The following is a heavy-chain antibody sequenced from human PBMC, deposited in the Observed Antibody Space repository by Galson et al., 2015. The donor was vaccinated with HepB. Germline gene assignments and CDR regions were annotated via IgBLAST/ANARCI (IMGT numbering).Heavy chain of an antibody. Sequence: SLRLSCAASGFTFRSYAMSWVRQAPGQGLEWVSYISSSSSYTNYADSVKGRFTISRDNAKNSLYLQMNSLRAEDTAVYYCVRVPTTGTLDYWGQGTLVTVSS. D-gene: IGHD3-9*01. V-gene: IGHV3-11*06. CDR2: ISSSSSYT. CDR1: GFTFRSYA. CDR3: VRVPTTGTLDY. J-gene: IGHJ4*02.